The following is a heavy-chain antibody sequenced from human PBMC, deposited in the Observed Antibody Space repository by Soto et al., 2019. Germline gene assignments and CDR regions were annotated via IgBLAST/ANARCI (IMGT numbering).Heavy chain of an antibody. CDR3: LTVVPAVNYYMDV. D-gene: IGHD2-2*01. V-gene: IGHV4-39*01. CDR1: GGSISSSSYY. J-gene: IGHJ6*03. Sequence: PSETLSLTCTVSGGSISSSSYYWGWIRQPPGKGLEWIGSIYYSGSTYYNPSLKSRVTISVDTSKNQFSLKLSSVTAADTAVYYCLTVVPAVNYYMDVWGKGTTVTVSS. CDR2: IYYSGST.